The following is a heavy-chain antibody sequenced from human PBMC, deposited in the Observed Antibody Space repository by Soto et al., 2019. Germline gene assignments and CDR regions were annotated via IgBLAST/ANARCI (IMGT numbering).Heavy chain of an antibody. CDR1: GFTFSSYW. CDR3: ARDGHRRAAEYYYYYYMDV. D-gene: IGHD6-13*01. CDR2: INSDGSST. J-gene: IGHJ6*03. Sequence: GGSLRLSCAASGFTFSSYWMHWVRQAPGKGLVWVSRINSDGSSTSYADSVKGRFTISRDNAKNTLYLQMNSLRAEDTAVYYCARDGHRRAAEYYYYYYMDVWGKGTTVTVSS. V-gene: IGHV3-74*01.